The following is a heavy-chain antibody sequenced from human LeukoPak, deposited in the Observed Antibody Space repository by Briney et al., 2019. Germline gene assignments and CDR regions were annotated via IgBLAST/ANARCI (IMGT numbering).Heavy chain of an antibody. CDR3: ARGWVPQGFYFYYYMDV. Sequence: PSETLSLTCTVSGGSVSSYYWNWIRQPAGKGLEWTGRIYTSGSTNYNPSLKSRVTISVDTSKNQFSLKLSSVTAADTAVYYCARGWVPQGFYFYYYMDVWGKGTTVTISS. D-gene: IGHD5-24*01. V-gene: IGHV4-4*07. CDR2: IYTSGST. CDR1: GGSVSSYY. J-gene: IGHJ6*03.